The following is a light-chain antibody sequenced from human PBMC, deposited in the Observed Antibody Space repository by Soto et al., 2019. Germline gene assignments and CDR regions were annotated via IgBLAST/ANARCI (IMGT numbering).Light chain of an antibody. CDR3: QQYGSS. Sequence: EIVLTQSPGTLSLSPGERATISCRASQSVSSSYLAWYQQKPGQAPRLLIYGASSRAPGIPDRFSGSASGTHFTITVSRLEPEDFAVYYCQQYGSSFGHGTKVEIK. J-gene: IGKJ2*01. CDR2: GAS. CDR1: QSVSSSY. V-gene: IGKV3-20*01.